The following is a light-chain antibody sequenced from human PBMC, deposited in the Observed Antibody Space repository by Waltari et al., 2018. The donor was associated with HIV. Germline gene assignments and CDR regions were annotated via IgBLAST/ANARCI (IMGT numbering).Light chain of an antibody. J-gene: IGLJ2*01. Sequence: QSVLTQPPSVSGAPGQRVTISCTGSSSNIGAGYDVHWYQQLPGTAPKLLIYGNSTRPSGVPDRCSGSKSCTSASLAITGLQAEDEADYYCQSYDSSLSGSVFGGGTKLTVL. CDR1: SSNIGAGYD. CDR3: QSYDSSLSGSV. CDR2: GNS. V-gene: IGLV1-40*01.